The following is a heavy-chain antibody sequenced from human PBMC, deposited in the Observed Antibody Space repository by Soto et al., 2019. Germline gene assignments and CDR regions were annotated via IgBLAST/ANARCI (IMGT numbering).Heavy chain of an antibody. Sequence: EVQLVESGGGLIRPGGSLRLSCAASGFSVSTNYLTWVRQAPGTGLESVAVIYADGNMYYADSVQGRFTISRDDSKNVLLLQMDSLRAEDTAVYYCTTPGPKWPRNSFEIWGQGTLVTVSS. CDR2: IYADGNM. D-gene: IGHD5-12*01. V-gene: IGHV3-53*01. J-gene: IGHJ3*02. CDR3: TTPGPKWPRNSFEI. CDR1: GFSVSTNY.